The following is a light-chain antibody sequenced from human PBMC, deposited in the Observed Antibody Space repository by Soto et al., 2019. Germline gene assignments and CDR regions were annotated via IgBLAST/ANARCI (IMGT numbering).Light chain of an antibody. V-gene: IGLV2-14*01. Sequence: QSVLAQPASVSGSPGQSITISCTGTSSDVGGYNYVSWYQQHPGKAPKLMIYDVNNRPSGVSNRFSGSKSGSTASLTISGLQAEDEADYYCRSYTNSIYVFGTGTKVTVL. CDR3: RSYTNSIYV. CDR1: SSDVGGYNY. J-gene: IGLJ1*01. CDR2: DVN.